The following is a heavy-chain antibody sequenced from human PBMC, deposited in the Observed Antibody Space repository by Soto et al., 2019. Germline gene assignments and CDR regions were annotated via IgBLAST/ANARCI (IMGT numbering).Heavy chain of an antibody. CDR2: IYYSGST. CDR3: EESPTWQGAIDTRRYLDL. D-gene: IGHD3-9*01. Sequence: QVQLQESGPGLVKPSETLSLTCTVSGGSVSSGSYYWSWIRQPPGKGLEWIGYIYYSGSTNYNPALMSRVTLSVNTFMNQFSLKLSSVTAADTAVSYCEESPTWQGAIDTRRYLDLWGRGPLVTVSS. V-gene: IGHV4-61*01. J-gene: IGHJ2*01. CDR1: GGSVSSGSYY.